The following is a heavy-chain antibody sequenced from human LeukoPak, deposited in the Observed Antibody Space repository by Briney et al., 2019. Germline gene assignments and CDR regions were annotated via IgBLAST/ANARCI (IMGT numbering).Heavy chain of an antibody. CDR3: AREALRYFDWLLPFYGMDV. CDR1: GYTFTGYY. CDR2: INPNSGGT. V-gene: IGHV1-2*06. D-gene: IGHD3-9*01. J-gene: IGHJ6*02. Sequence: ASVKVSCKASGYTFTGYYMHWVRQAPGQGLEWMGRINPNSGGTNYAQKFQGRVTMTRDTSISTAYMELSRLRSDDTAVYYCAREALRYFDWLLPFYGMDVWGQGTTVIVSS.